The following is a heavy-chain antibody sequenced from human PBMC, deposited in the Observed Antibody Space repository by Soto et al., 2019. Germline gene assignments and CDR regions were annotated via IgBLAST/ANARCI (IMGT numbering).Heavy chain of an antibody. J-gene: IGHJ6*02. CDR3: ATQGLLNYYHYGMDV. Sequence: QVQLVQSGAEVKKPGSSVKVSCKASGGTFTSYAISWVRQAPGQGLEWMGGIIPIFGTADYAQKFQGRVTITADESTSTAYMELSSLRSEDTAVYYCATQGLLNYYHYGMDVWGQGTTVTVSS. V-gene: IGHV1-69*12. D-gene: IGHD2-8*01. CDR2: IIPIFGTA. CDR1: GGTFTSYA.